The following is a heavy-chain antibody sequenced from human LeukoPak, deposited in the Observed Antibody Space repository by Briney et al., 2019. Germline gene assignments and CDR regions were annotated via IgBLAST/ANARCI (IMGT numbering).Heavy chain of an antibody. D-gene: IGHD1-26*01. J-gene: IGHJ4*02. Sequence: PGGSLRLSCAASGIIFRSYDMSWVRQAPGKGLEWVSGINGSGHTTYYADSVKGRFTISRDNSKNTLYLQMNSLRAEDTAVYYCAKDFVGATATRKYYFDYWGQGTLVTVSS. CDR2: INGSGHTT. V-gene: IGHV3-23*01. CDR3: AKDFVGATATRKYYFDY. CDR1: GIIFRSYD.